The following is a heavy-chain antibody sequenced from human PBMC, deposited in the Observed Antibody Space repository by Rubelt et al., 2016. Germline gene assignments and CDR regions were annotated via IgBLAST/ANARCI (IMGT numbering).Heavy chain of an antibody. CDR1: GYTFINYG. V-gene: IGHV1-18*01. CDR3: ARDRSSSDY. J-gene: IGHJ4*02. CDR2: ISPYNGNT. D-gene: IGHD6-6*01. Sequence: QVQLVQSGAEAKKPGASVKVSCKASGYTFINYGISWVRQAPGQGLEWMGWISPYNGNTNYGQNFQGRVTMTTDTSPSTVDMELRSLRSDDTAVYYCARDRSSSDYWGQGTLVTVSS.